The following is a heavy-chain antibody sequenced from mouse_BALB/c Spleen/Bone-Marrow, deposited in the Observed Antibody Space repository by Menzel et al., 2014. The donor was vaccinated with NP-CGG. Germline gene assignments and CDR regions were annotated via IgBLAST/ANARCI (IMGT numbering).Heavy chain of an antibody. CDR1: GFTFSSFG. V-gene: IGHV5-17*02. D-gene: IGHD4-1*01. J-gene: IGHJ2*01. CDR2: ISSGSSPI. Sequence: EVMLVESGGGLVQPGGSQKLSCAASGFTFSSFGMHWVRQAPEKGLEWVAYISSGSSPIFYADTVKGRFTISRDNPKNTLFLQMTSLRSEDTAIYYCTRGGNWEDFDYWGQGTTLTVSS. CDR3: TRGGNWEDFDY.